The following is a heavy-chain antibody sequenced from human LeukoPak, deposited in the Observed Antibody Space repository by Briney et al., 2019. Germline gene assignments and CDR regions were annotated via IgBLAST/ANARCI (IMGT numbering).Heavy chain of an antibody. Sequence: GSLRFSCAASGFTFSSYAMHWVRQAPGKGLEWVAVISNDGSNKYYADSLKGRFTISRDNSKNTLYLQMNSLRAEDTAVYYCARARGVRGVIGYFDYWGQGTLVTVSS. J-gene: IGHJ4*02. CDR1: GFTFSSYA. CDR3: ARARGVRGVIGYFDY. CDR2: ISNDGSNK. V-gene: IGHV3-30-3*01. D-gene: IGHD3-10*01.